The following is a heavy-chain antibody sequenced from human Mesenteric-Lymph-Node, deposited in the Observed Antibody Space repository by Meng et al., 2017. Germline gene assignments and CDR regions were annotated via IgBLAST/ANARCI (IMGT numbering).Heavy chain of an antibody. J-gene: IGHJ4*02. Sequence: QVQLQQWGAGLLKPSETLALTCAVYGGSFSGYYWSWIRQPPGKGLEWIGEINHSGSTNYNPSLKSRVTISVDTSKNQFSLKLSSVTAADTAVYYCARGIAVAGYPFWGQGTLVTVSS. CDR3: ARGIAVAGYPF. D-gene: IGHD6-19*01. V-gene: IGHV4-34*01. CDR1: GGSFSGYY. CDR2: INHSGST.